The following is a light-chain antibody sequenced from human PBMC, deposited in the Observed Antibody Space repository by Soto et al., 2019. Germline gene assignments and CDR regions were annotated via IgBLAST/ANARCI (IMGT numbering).Light chain of an antibody. J-gene: IGLJ2*01. CDR2: TTN. V-gene: IGLV1-44*01. CDR1: SSNIGSNT. CDR3: AAWDDRLNGVV. Sequence: QSVLTQPPSASGTPGQRVTISCSGSSSNIGSNTVNWYPELPGTAPKLLIYTTNQRPSGVPDRFSGSKSGTSASLTISGVKSEDEADYYCAAWDDRLNGVVFGGGTKLTVL.